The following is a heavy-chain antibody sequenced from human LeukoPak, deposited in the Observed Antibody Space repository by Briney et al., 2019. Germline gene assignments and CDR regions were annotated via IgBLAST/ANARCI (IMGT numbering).Heavy chain of an antibody. CDR1: GYTFTSYY. J-gene: IGHJ4*02. Sequence: GASVKVSCKASGYTFTSYYMHWVRQAPGQGLEWMGIINPSGGSTSYAQKFQGRVTMTRDTSTSTVYMELSSLRSEDTAVYYCARDRGVVPTTWYFDYWGQGTLVTVSS. V-gene: IGHV1-46*01. CDR3: ARDRGVVPTTWYFDY. D-gene: IGHD3-3*01. CDR2: INPSGGST.